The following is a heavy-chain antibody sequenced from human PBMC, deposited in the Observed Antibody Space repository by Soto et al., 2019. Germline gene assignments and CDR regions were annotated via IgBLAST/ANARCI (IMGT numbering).Heavy chain of an antibody. D-gene: IGHD5-18*01. J-gene: IGHJ6*02. Sequence: QVQLVQSGAEVKKPGSSVKVSCKASGGTFSSYAISWVRQAPGQVLEWMGGIIPIFGTANYAQKSQGRVTISADESTSTAYMELSSLRSEDTAVYYCARPSYGVFDYYYGMDVWGQGTTVTVSS. V-gene: IGHV1-69*12. CDR3: ARPSYGVFDYYYGMDV. CDR2: IIPIFGTA. CDR1: GGTFSSYA.